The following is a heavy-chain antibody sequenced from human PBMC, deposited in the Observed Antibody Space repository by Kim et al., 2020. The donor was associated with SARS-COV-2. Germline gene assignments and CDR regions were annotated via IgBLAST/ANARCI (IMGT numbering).Heavy chain of an antibody. Sequence: GGSLRLSCTVSDFSFSGSAINWIRQASGKGLEWLGHIRSRSKNYATEYGESVRGRFTISRDDSRNTAYLEMNNLKIDDTAVYFCIRHVEFQRSYWGQETRVTVSS. CDR1: DFSFSGSA. CDR3: IRHVEFQRSY. J-gene: IGHJ4*02. V-gene: IGHV3-73*01. CDR2: IRSRSKNYAT. D-gene: IGHD3-10*01.